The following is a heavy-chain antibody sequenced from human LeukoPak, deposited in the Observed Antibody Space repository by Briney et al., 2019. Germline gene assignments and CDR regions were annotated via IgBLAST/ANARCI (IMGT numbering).Heavy chain of an antibody. CDR3: AREPDQRDSNWFDP. Sequence: SETLSLTCTVSGGSISSSSYYWGWIRQPPGKGLEWIGEINHSGSTNYNPSLKSRVTISVDTSKNQFSLKLSSVTAADTAVYYCAREPDQRDSNWFDPWGQGTLVTVSS. CDR2: INHSGST. J-gene: IGHJ5*02. V-gene: IGHV4-39*07. CDR1: GGSISSSSYY.